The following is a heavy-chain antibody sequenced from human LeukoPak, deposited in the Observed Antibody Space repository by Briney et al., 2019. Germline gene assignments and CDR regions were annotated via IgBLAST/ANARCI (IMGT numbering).Heavy chain of an antibody. J-gene: IGHJ5*02. CDR2: ISSGSTSI. CDR3: ARVTGTTAGDH. D-gene: IGHD1-1*01. CDR1: GLTFSSYS. V-gene: IGHV3-21*01. Sequence: GGSLRLSCAASGLTFSSYSMNWVRQAPGKGLEWVSSISSGSTSIYYADSVKGRFTISRDNAKNTLYLQMNSLRAEDTAVYYCARVTGTTAGDHWGQGTLVSVSS.